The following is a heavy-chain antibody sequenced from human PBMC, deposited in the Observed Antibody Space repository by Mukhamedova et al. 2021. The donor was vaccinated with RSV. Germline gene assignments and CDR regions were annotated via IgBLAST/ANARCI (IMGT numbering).Heavy chain of an antibody. V-gene: IGHV3-23*01. Sequence: EWVSAISGSGGSTYYADSVKGRFTISRDNSKNTLYLQMNSLRAEDTAVYYCAKDRDGYNQGGFDYWGQGTLVTVSS. J-gene: IGHJ4*02. D-gene: IGHD5-24*01. CDR3: AKDRDGYNQGGFDY. CDR2: ISGSGGST.